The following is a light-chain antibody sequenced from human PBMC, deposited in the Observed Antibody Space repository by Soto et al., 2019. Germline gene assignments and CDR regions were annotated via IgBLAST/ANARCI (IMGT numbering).Light chain of an antibody. CDR1: NSNIGSNS. J-gene: IGLJ3*02. CDR3: AAWDDSLIAFGV. V-gene: IGLV1-44*01. CDR2: SNN. Sequence: QSVLTQPPSASGAPGQRVTISCSGSNSNIGSNSVNWYQQLPGTAPKRLIYSNNQRPSGVPDRFSGSKSGTSASLAISGLQSEDEADYYCAAWDDSLIAFGVFGGGTKLTVL.